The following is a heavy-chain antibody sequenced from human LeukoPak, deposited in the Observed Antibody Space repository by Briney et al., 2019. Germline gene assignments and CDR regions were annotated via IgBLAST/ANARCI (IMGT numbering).Heavy chain of an antibody. CDR3: TSHTYNRFCSSAICYSLTYFDY. CDR1: GDTFSDYT. V-gene: IGHV1-69*02. CDR2: VMPFLDVA. Sequence: GASVKVSCKASGDTFSDYTISWVRQAPGQGLEWMGRVMPFLDVANYAQKFQGRVTITADKSTSTAYMELSSLRSEDTAVYYCTSHTYNRFCSSAICYSLTYFDYWGQGTLVTVSS. J-gene: IGHJ4*02. D-gene: IGHD2-2*01.